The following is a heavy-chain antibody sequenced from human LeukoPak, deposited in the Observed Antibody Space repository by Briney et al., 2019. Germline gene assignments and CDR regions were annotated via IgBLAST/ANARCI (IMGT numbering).Heavy chain of an antibody. CDR2: LNPNTLVT. V-gene: IGHV1-2*02. CDR1: GGTFSSYA. Sequence: GASVKASCKASGGTFSSYAISWVRQAPGQGLEWMGWLNPNTLVTKYAQHFQGRVSMTWDTSISTGYMDLHSLTSDDTAVYYCARKDGGRDGMDVWGQGTTVTVSS. J-gene: IGHJ6*02. D-gene: IGHD2-15*01. CDR3: ARKDGGRDGMDV.